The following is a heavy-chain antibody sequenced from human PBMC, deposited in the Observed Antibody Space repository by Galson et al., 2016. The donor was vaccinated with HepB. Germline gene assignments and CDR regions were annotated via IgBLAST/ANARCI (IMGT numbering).Heavy chain of an antibody. Sequence: RPPGKGLEWIGEVDHSGSTNYNPAPKSRITISVDSSKNQISLNVSSLTAADTAVYFCARKTRGGRFFYYFMDIWGKGITVTVS. D-gene: IGHD3-10*01. CDR3: ARKTRGGRFFYYFMDI. J-gene: IGHJ6*03. CDR2: VDHSGST. V-gene: IGHV4-34*01.